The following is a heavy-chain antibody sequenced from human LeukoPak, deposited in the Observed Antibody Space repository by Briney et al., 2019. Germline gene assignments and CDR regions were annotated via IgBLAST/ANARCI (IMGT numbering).Heavy chain of an antibody. J-gene: IGHJ4*02. CDR2: ISSSTHYI. CDR3: ARSDGSGFDY. Sequence: GGSLRLSCAASGFTFSSYSMNWVRQAPGKGLEWVSCISSSTHYIYYADSVKGRFTISRDNAENSLYLQMSSLRAEDTAVYYCARSDGSGFDYWGQGSLVTVSS. V-gene: IGHV3-21*06. D-gene: IGHD3-22*01. CDR1: GFTFSSYS.